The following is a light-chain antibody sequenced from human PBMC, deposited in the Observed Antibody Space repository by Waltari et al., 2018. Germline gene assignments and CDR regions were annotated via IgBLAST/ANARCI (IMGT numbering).Light chain of an antibody. CDR1: SLGDKY. CDR3: QAWDSSTVV. J-gene: IGLJ2*01. V-gene: IGLV3-1*01. CDR2: QDT. Sequence: SDELTQPPSVSVSPGQTANITCSGDSLGDKYACWYQQKPGQSPVLVIYQDTKRSSGLPERFSGSNLGNTATLTISGTQAMDEADYYCQAWDSSTVVFGGGTKLTVL.